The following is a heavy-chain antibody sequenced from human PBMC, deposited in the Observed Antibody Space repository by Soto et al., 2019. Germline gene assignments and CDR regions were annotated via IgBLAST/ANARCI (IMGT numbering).Heavy chain of an antibody. D-gene: IGHD3-22*01. J-gene: IGHJ4*02. Sequence: QVQLVQSGAEVKKPGASVKVSCKASGYTFTIYAISWERQASGQGLEWMGWLSGYNGHTDYAQNLQDRVTQTTAASSSSVYMELRSLRSDDTAVYHSALFDYYDSSGYYGYWGQGTLTTFSS. CDR3: ALFDYYDSSGYYGY. CDR1: GYTFTIYA. V-gene: IGHV1-18*04. CDR2: LSGYNGHT.